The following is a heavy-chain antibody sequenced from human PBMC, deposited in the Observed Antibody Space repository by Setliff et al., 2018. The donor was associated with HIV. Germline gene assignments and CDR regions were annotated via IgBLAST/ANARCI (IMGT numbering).Heavy chain of an antibody. J-gene: IGHJ3*02. CDR1: GGTFSSSA. Sequence: GASVKVSCKASGGTFSSSAISWVRQAPGQGLEWMGGIIPIFGTANYAQKFQGRVTMTTDTSTSTAYMELRSLRSDDTAVYYCARDSEWGSYIFWTFDIWGQGTMVTVSS. CDR3: ARDSEWGSYIFWTFDI. CDR2: IIPIFGTA. D-gene: IGHD1-26*01. V-gene: IGHV1-69*05.